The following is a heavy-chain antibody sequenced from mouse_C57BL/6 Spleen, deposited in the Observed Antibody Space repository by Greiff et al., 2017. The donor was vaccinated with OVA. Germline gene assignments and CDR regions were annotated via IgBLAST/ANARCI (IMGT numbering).Heavy chain of an antibody. CDR1: GFTFSSYA. CDR2: ISDGGSYT. Sequence: EVQRVESGGGLVKPGGSLKLSCAASGFTFSSYAMSWVRQTPEKRLEWVATISDGGSYTYYPDNVKGRFTISRDNAKNNLYLQMSHLKSEDTAMYYCAREGDGPYYYAMDYWGQGTSVTVSS. V-gene: IGHV5-4*01. CDR3: AREGDGPYYYAMDY. D-gene: IGHD2-3*01. J-gene: IGHJ4*01.